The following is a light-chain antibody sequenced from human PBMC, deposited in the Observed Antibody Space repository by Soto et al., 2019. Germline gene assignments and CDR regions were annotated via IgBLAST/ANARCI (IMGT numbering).Light chain of an antibody. Sequence: QSVLTQPPSASGTPGQRVTISCSGSSSNIGSNTVNWYQHLPGTAPKLLIYSNNQRPSGVPDRFSGSKSGNSASLAISGLQSEDEADYYGAAWDASLNGTGVVFGGGTKLTVL. V-gene: IGLV1-44*01. J-gene: IGLJ2*01. CDR1: SSNIGSNT. CDR3: AAWDASLNGTGVV. CDR2: SNN.